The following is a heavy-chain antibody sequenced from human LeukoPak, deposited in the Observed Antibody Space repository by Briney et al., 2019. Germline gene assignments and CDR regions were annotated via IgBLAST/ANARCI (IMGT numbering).Heavy chain of an antibody. CDR1: GYSFTNYW. D-gene: IGHD3-22*01. V-gene: IGHV5-51*01. Sequence: GESLKTSCKGSGYSFTNYWIGWVRQMPGKGLEWMGIIHPADSDTRYSPSFQGQVTISVDKSISTAYLQWSSLKASDTAMYYCARPRPYYDSSGGAYHFDHWGQGTLVTVSS. J-gene: IGHJ4*02. CDR2: IHPADSDT. CDR3: ARPRPYYDSSGGAYHFDH.